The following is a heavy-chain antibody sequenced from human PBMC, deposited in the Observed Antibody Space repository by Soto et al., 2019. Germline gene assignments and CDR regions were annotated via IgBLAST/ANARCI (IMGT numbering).Heavy chain of an antibody. CDR1: GGTFSSYA. CDR2: IIPIFGTA. Sequence: SVKVSCKASGGTFSSYAISWVRQAPGQGLEWMGGIIPIFGTANYAQKFQGRVTITADESTSTAYMELSSLRSEDTAVYYCARERTEEPYYYDTGYYYYGMDVWGQGTTVTVSS. CDR3: ARERTEEPYYYDTGYYYYGMDV. V-gene: IGHV1-69*13. D-gene: IGHD3-22*01. J-gene: IGHJ6*02.